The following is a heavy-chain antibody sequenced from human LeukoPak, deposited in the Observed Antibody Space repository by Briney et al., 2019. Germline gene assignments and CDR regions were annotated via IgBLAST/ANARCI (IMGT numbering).Heavy chain of an antibody. CDR2: IYYSGST. CDR3: AGPLLTYYSDSSAYS. V-gene: IGHV4-39*01. Sequence: SETLSLTCSVSGGSTSSSNYYWGWIRQPPGMGLEWIGIIYYSGSTSYNPSLKSRVTISIDTSKNQFSLELTSVTAADTAVYYCAGPLLTYYSDSSAYSWGQGTLVTVSS. CDR1: GGSTSSSNYY. D-gene: IGHD3-22*01. J-gene: IGHJ4*02.